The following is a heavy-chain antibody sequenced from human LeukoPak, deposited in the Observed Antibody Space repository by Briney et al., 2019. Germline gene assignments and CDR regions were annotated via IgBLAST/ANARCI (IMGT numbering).Heavy chain of an antibody. CDR2: AHTSGST. D-gene: IGHD4-17*01. CDR3: AREGIYGDYRH. V-gene: IGHV4-61*02. Sequence: SETLSLTCTVSGGSISSSSYYWGWIRQPAGKGLEWIGRAHTSGSTNYNPSLKSRVIISVDTSKNQFSLKLSSVTAADTAVYYCAREGIYGDYRHWGQGTLVTVSS. CDR1: GGSISSSSYY. J-gene: IGHJ4*02.